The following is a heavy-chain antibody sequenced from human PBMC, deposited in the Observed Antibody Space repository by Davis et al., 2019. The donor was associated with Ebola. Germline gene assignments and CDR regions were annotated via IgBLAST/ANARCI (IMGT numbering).Heavy chain of an antibody. CDR2: IWYDGSNK. J-gene: IGHJ4*02. V-gene: IGHV3-33*01. CDR3: ASHYGDYGFDY. CDR1: GFTFSSYG. Sequence: GESLKISCAASGFTFSSYGMHWVRQAPGKGLEWVAVIWYDGSNKYYADSVKGRFTISRDNSKNTLYLQMNSLRAEDTAVYYCASHYGDYGFDYWGQGTLVTVS. D-gene: IGHD4-17*01.